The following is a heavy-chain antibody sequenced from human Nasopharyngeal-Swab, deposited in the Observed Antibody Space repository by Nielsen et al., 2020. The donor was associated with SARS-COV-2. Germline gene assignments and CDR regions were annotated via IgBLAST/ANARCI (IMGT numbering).Heavy chain of an antibody. V-gene: IGHV5-51*01. D-gene: IGHD6-19*01. CDR1: GYSFTSYW. CDR2: IYPSDSET. J-gene: IGHJ4*02. CDR3: ARGWYSGPDY. Sequence: GGSLRLSCKGSGYSFTSYWIAWVRQMPGKGLEWMGLIYPSDSETRYSPSFEGQVTISADKSISTAYLQWSSLKASDTAMYYCARGWYSGPDYWGQGTLATVSS.